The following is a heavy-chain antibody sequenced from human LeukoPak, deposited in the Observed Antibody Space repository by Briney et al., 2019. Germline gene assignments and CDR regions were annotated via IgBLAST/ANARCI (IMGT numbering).Heavy chain of an antibody. V-gene: IGHV3-11*01. Sequence: PGRSLRLSCAASGFTFSDYYMSWIRQAPGKGLEWVSYISSSGSTIYYADSVKGRFTISRDNAKNSLYLQMNSLRAEDTAVYYCARSDTYSGSYCDLCYFDYWGQGTLVTVSS. J-gene: IGHJ4*02. CDR1: GFTFSDYY. CDR2: ISSSGSTI. CDR3: ARSDTYSGSYCDLCYFDY. D-gene: IGHD1-26*01.